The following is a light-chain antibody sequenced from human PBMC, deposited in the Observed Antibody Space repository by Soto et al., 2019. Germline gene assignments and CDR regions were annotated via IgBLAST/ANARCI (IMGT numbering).Light chain of an antibody. V-gene: IGKV3-20*01. CDR3: QQYNSSPWT. J-gene: IGKJ1*01. Sequence: EIVLTQSPGTLSLSPGERATLSCRASQSVRRYLAWYQQKPGQAPRLLIYGASSRATGIPDRFSGSGSGTDFTLTISRLEPEDFAVYYCQQYNSSPWTFGQGTKVDIK. CDR2: GAS. CDR1: QSVRRY.